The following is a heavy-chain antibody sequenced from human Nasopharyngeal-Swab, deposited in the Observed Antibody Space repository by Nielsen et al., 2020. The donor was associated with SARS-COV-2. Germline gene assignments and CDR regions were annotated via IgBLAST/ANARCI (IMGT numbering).Heavy chain of an antibody. D-gene: IGHD6-13*01. V-gene: IGHV3-23*01. CDR1: GITFSNAW. Sequence: GESLKISCAASGITFSNAWMSLVRQAPGKGLEWVSAIRGSGITTYYADSVKGRFTISRDNSKNTVYLQMDSLRAEDAAIYYCAKDMAAGYFFDFWGQGTLVTVSS. CDR2: IRGSGITT. J-gene: IGHJ4*02. CDR3: AKDMAAGYFFDF.